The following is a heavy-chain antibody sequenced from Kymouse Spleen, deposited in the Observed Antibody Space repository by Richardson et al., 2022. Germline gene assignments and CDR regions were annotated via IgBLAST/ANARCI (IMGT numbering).Heavy chain of an antibody. J-gene: IGHJ4*02. Sequence: QLQLQESGPGLVKPSETLSLTCTVSGGSISSSSYYWGWIRQPPGKGLEWIGSIYYSGSTYYNPSLKSRVTISVDTSKNQFSLKLSSVTAADTAVYYCARLYSSSSDDYWGQGTLVTVSS. CDR2: IYYSGST. CDR1: GGSISSSSYY. CDR3: ARLYSSSSDDY. D-gene: IGHD6-6*01. V-gene: IGHV4-39*01.